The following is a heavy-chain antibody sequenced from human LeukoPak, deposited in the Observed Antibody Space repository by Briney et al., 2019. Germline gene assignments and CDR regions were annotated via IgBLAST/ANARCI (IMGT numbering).Heavy chain of an antibody. D-gene: IGHD5-12*01. CDR1: GFAFRNYA. V-gene: IGHV3-23*01. Sequence: GGSLRLSCVASGFAFRNYAMTWVRQAPGKGLEWVSVITGSGGITRYADSVKGRFTISRDNSVDTVYLQMNSLSAEDTAVYYCGKDPNGGYVGAFDFWGQGTMVTVSS. CDR3: GKDPNGGYVGAFDF. J-gene: IGHJ3*01. CDR2: ITGSGGIT.